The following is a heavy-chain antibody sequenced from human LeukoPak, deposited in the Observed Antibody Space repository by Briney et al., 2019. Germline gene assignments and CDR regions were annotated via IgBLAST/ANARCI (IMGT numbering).Heavy chain of an antibody. J-gene: IGHJ4*02. CDR1: GGSFSGYY. CDR3: ATGGYYFDY. Sequence: PSETLSLTCVVYGGSFSGYYWSWIRQPPGKGLEWIGEINHSGSTNYNPSLKSRVTISVDTSKNQFSLRLSSVTAADTAFYSCATGGYYFDYWGQGTLVTVSS. CDR2: INHSGST. V-gene: IGHV4-34*01.